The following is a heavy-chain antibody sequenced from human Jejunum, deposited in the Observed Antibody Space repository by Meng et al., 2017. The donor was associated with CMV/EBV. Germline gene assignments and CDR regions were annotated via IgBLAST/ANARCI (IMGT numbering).Heavy chain of an antibody. Sequence: TRSLTCVVSGGSLIGTNWWNWVRQPPGGGLEWIGEIFHSGATNYNPSLKSRVTISIDNSKNQFSLKLTSVTAADTAVYFCGDPPAGYWGQGVLVTVSS. V-gene: IGHV4-4*01. J-gene: IGHJ4*02. CDR1: GGSLIGTNW. CDR2: IFHSGAT. CDR3: GDPPAGY.